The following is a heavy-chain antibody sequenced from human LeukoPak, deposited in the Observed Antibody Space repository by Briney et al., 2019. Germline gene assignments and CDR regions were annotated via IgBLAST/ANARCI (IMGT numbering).Heavy chain of an antibody. CDR3: ARGELMFDY. V-gene: IGHV3-48*04. CDR2: ISSSGSTI. J-gene: IGHJ4*02. D-gene: IGHD1-26*01. CDR1: GFTFSSYG. Sequence: GGSLRLSCAASGFTFSSYGMHWVRQAPGKGLEWVSYISSSGSTIYYADSVKGRFTISRDNAKNSLYLQMNSLTADDTAVYYCARGELMFDYWGQGTLVTVSS.